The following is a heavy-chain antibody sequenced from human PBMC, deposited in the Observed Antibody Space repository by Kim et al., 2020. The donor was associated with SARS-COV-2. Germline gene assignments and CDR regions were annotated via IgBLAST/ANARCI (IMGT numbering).Heavy chain of an antibody. D-gene: IGHD3-10*01. V-gene: IGHV1-69*13. J-gene: IGHJ6*02. CDR2: IIPIFGTA. CDR1: GGTFSSYA. CDR3: ARDKGIWFGDVDGKNYYYYYGMDV. Sequence: SVKVSCKASGGTFSSYAISWVRQAPGQGLEWMGGIIPIFGTANYAQKFQGRVTITADESTSTAYMELSSLRSEDTAVYYCARDKGIWFGDVDGKNYYYYYGMDVWGQGTTVTVSS.